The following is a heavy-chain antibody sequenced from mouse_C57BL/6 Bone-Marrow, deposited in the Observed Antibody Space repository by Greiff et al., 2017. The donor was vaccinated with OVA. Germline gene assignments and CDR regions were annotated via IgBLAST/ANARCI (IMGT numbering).Heavy chain of an antibody. CDR2: ISDGGSYT. CDR3: ARDGDYETYYAMDY. J-gene: IGHJ4*01. V-gene: IGHV5-4*01. Sequence: EVQGVESGGGLVKPGGSLKLSCAASGFTFSSYAMSWVRQTPEKRLEWVATISDGGSYTYYPDNVKGRFTISRDNVKNNLYLQMSHLKSEDTAMYYCARDGDYETYYAMDYWGQGTSVTVSS. CDR1: GFTFSSYA. D-gene: IGHD2-4*01.